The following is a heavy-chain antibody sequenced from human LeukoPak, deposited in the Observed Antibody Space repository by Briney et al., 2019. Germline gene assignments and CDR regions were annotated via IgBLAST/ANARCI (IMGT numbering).Heavy chain of an antibody. J-gene: IGHJ4*02. CDR2: IYTSGSA. V-gene: IGHV4-61*02. D-gene: IGHD3/OR15-3a*01. Sequence: PSQTLSLTCTVSGGSISSGSYYWSWIRQPAGKGLEWIGRIYTSGSANYNPSLKSRVTISVDTSRNQFSLRLTSVAAADTAVYYCARQTGSGLFILPGGQGTLVTVSS. CDR3: ARQTGSGLFILP. CDR1: GGSISSGSYY.